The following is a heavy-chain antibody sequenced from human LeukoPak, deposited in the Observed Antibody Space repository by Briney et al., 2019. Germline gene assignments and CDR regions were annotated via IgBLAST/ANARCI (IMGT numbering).Heavy chain of an antibody. Sequence: SETLSLTCTVSGYSISSGYYWGWIRQPPGKGLEWIGSIYHSGSTNYNPSLKSRVTISVDTSKNQFSLKLSSVTAADTAVYYCARSLLSGSPPAVYYFDYWGQGTLVTVSS. D-gene: IGHD1-26*01. V-gene: IGHV4-38-2*02. CDR1: GYSISSGYY. J-gene: IGHJ4*02. CDR3: ARSLLSGSPPAVYYFDY. CDR2: IYHSGST.